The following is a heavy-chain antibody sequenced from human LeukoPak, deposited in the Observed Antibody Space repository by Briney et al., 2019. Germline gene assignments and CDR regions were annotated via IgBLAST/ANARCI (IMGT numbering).Heavy chain of an antibody. Sequence: PGGSLRLSCAASGFSFSNCGMHWVRQAPGKGLEWVASIWFDESNQKYADSVKGRFTISRDNSKITLYLEMNSLRVEDTALYYCARGGRDTSKYHFDYWGQGTQVTVSS. V-gene: IGHV3-33*08. CDR3: ARGGRDTSKYHFDY. CDR2: IWFDESNQ. J-gene: IGHJ4*02. CDR1: GFSFSNCG. D-gene: IGHD2-2*01.